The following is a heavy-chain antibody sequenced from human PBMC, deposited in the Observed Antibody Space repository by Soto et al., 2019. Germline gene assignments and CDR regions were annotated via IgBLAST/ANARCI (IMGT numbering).Heavy chain of an antibody. J-gene: IGHJ4*02. Sequence: PSETLSLTCAVSGDSIISSYYWSWIRQPPGKGLEWIGYIYYSGSTNYNPSLKSRVTISVDTSKNQFSLKLSSVTAADTAVYYCAGSWGFYYFDYWGQGTLVTVSS. D-gene: IGHD7-27*01. CDR3: AGSWGFYYFDY. CDR2: IYYSGST. CDR1: GDSIISSYY. V-gene: IGHV4-59*01.